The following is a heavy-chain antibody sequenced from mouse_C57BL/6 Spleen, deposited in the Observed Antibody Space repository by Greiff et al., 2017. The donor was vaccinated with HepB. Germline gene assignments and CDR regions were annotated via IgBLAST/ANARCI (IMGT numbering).Heavy chain of an antibody. CDR3: ARNYYDYYYYAMDY. CDR2: INPNNGGT. D-gene: IGHD2-4*01. Sequence: VQLQQSGPELVKPGASVKISCKASGYTFTDYYMNWVKQSHGKSLEWIGDINPNNGGTSYNQKFKGKATLTVDKSSSTAYMELRSLTSEDSAVYYCARNYYDYYYYAMDYWGQGTSVTVSS. J-gene: IGHJ4*01. CDR1: GYTFTDYY. V-gene: IGHV1-26*01.